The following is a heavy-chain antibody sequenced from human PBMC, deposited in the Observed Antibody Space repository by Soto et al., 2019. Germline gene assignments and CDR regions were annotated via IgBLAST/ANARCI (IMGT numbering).Heavy chain of an antibody. Sequence: GGSLRLSCTASGFTFSNYAMSWVRQAPGEGLEWVSAISGSGGTTYYTDSVKGRFTISRDNSKNTLYLQMNSLRAEDTAVYYCAMLPLGSGWLRYFHHWGQGTLVTVSS. CDR1: GFTFSNYA. D-gene: IGHD6-19*01. V-gene: IGHV3-23*01. CDR3: AMLPLGSGWLRYFHH. CDR2: ISGSGGTT. J-gene: IGHJ1*01.